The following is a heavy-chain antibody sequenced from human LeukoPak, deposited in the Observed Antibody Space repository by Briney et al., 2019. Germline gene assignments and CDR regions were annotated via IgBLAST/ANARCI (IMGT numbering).Heavy chain of an antibody. Sequence: SETLSLTCAVYGGSFSGYYWSWIRQPPGKGLEWIGEINHSGSTNYNPSLKSRVTISVDTSKNQFSLRLISVTAADTAVYYCTSKQWVYYYMDVWGKGTTVTVSS. CDR3: TSKQWVYYYMDV. D-gene: IGHD6-19*01. V-gene: IGHV4-34*01. CDR2: INHSGST. CDR1: GGSFSGYY. J-gene: IGHJ6*03.